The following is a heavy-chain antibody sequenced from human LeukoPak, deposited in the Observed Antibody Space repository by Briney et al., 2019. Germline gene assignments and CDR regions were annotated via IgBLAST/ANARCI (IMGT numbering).Heavy chain of an antibody. Sequence: SETLSLTCTVSGGSISSYYWSWIRQPPGKGLEWIGYIYTSGSTNYNRSLKSRVAISVETSKNQFSLKLSSVTAADTAVYYCASMMYPHDAFDIWGQGTMVTVSS. J-gene: IGHJ3*02. CDR3: ASMMYPHDAFDI. D-gene: IGHD2-2*01. V-gene: IGHV4-4*09. CDR2: IYTSGST. CDR1: GGSISSYY.